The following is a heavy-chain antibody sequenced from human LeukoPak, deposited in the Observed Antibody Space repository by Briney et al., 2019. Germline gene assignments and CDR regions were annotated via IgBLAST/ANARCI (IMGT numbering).Heavy chain of an antibody. V-gene: IGHV1-8*01. Sequence: ASVKVSCKASGYTSTSYDINWVRQATGQGFEWMGWMNPNSGNTGYAQKFQGRVTMTRNTSISTAYMELSSLRSEDTAVYYCARGGLGVYDKLNFDLWGRGTLVTVSS. J-gene: IGHJ2*01. D-gene: IGHD3-22*01. CDR3: ARGGLGVYDKLNFDL. CDR2: MNPNSGNT. CDR1: GYTSTSYD.